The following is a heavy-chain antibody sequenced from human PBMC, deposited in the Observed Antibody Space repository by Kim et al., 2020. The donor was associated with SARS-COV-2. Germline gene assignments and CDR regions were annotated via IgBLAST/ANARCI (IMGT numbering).Heavy chain of an antibody. V-gene: IGHV3-21*01. CDR3: ASLSALEREVFDY. J-gene: IGHJ4*02. D-gene: IGHD1-1*01. Sequence: YADSVKGRFTIARDNAKNSLYLHMNSLGAEETAVYYGASLSALEREVFDYWGQGTMVTVSS.